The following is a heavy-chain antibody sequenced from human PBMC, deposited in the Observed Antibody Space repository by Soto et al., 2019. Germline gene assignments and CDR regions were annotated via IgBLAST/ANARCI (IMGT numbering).Heavy chain of an antibody. CDR2: IYYSGST. D-gene: IGHD6-19*01. V-gene: IGHV4-39*01. J-gene: IGHJ4*02. Sequence: SETLSLTCTVSGGSISSSSYYWGWIRQPPGKGLEWIGSIYYSGSTYYNPSLKSRVTISVDTSKNQFSLKLSSVTAADTAVYYCARHEDSSGWYAGVWGQGTLVTVSS. CDR1: GGSISSSSYY. CDR3: ARHEDSSGWYAGV.